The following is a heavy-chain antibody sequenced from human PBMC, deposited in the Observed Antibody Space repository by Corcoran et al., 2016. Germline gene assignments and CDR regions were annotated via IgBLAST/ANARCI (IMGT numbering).Heavy chain of an antibody. D-gene: IGHD3-10*01. J-gene: IGHJ4*02. CDR2: ILYSGST. Sequence: QVQQQESGPGLVKPSETLSLTCTVSGGSIRSYYWNWIRQPPGKGLEWIGYILYSGSTKYNPSLKSRVTISIDTSKNQFSLKLSSVTAADTAVYYCARAGRGYGPEDSWGQGTLVTVSS. V-gene: IGHV4-59*01. CDR3: ARAGRGYGPEDS. CDR1: GGSIRSYY.